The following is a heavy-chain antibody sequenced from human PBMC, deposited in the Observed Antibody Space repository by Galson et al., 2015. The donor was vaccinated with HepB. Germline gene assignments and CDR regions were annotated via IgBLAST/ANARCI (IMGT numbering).Heavy chain of an antibody. CDR3: ARERDDFWSGYYTDFDGMDV. Sequence: TLSLTCTVSGGSISSSSCYWGWIRQPAGKGLEWIGRIYTSGSTNYNPSLKSRVTISVDTSKNQFSLKLSSVTAADTAVYYCARERDDFWSGYYTDFDGMDVWGQGTTVTVSS. CDR2: IYTSGST. V-gene: IGHV4-61*02. J-gene: IGHJ6*02. D-gene: IGHD3-3*01. CDR1: GGSISSSSCY.